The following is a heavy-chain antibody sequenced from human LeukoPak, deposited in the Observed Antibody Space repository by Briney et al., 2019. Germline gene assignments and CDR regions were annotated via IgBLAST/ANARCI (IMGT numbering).Heavy chain of an antibody. Sequence: SETLSLTCAVYGGSFSGYYWSWIRQPPGKGLEWIGEINHSGSTNYNPSLKSRVTISVDTSKNQFSLKLSSVTAADTAVYYRARVGSTSSLYYFDYWGQGTLVTVSS. D-gene: IGHD2-2*01. CDR1: GGSFSGYY. J-gene: IGHJ4*02. CDR2: INHSGST. CDR3: ARVGSTSSLYYFDY. V-gene: IGHV4-34*01.